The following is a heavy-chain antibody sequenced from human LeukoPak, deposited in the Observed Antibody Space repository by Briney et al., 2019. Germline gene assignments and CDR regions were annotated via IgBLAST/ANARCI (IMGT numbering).Heavy chain of an antibody. CDR1: GFTFSSYA. J-gene: IGHJ4*02. Sequence: GGSLRLSRAASGFTFSSYAMSWVRQTPGKGLEWVSAISGSGGSTYYGDSVKGRFTISRDNSKNTLYLQMNSLRAEDTAVYYCAKGLEGGYSFSGVFDYWGQGTLVTVSS. V-gene: IGHV3-23*01. D-gene: IGHD5-18*01. CDR3: AKGLEGGYSFSGVFDY. CDR2: ISGSGGST.